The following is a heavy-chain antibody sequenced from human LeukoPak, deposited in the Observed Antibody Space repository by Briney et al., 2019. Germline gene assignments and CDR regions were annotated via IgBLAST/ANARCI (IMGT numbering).Heavy chain of an antibody. V-gene: IGHV4-34*01. J-gene: IGHJ4*02. CDR3: ARHRITMVRGGFDY. CDR1: DGSFSGYY. Sequence: SETLSLTCAVYDGSFSGYYWSWIRQPPGKGLEWIGEINHSGSTNYNPSLKSRVTISVDTSKNQFSLKLSSVTAADTAVYYCARHRITMVRGGFDYWGQGTLVTVSS. CDR2: INHSGST. D-gene: IGHD3-10*01.